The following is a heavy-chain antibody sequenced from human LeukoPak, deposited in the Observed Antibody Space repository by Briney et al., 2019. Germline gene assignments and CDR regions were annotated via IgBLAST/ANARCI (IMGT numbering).Heavy chain of an antibody. Sequence: SETLSLTCTVSGGSISSGGYYWSWIRQHPGKGLEWIGYIYYSGSTYYNPSLKGRVTISVDTSKNQFSLKLSSVTAADTAVYYCARVIGDFWSGRTSDGLFDYWGQGTLVTVSS. D-gene: IGHD3-3*01. CDR1: GGSISSGGYY. V-gene: IGHV4-31*03. CDR2: IYYSGST. J-gene: IGHJ4*02. CDR3: ARVIGDFWSGRTSDGLFDY.